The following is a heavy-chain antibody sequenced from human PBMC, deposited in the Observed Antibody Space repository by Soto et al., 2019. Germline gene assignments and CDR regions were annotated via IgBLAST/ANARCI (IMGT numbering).Heavy chain of an antibody. V-gene: IGHV1-18*01. CDR3: ARDTGFGFGYSYAFAMDV. Sequence: QVQLVQSGAEVKKPGASVKVSCKASGYTFSNYGISWVRQGPGQGLEWMGWISGYNGNTHYEEKVQDRIKMTTDKSTRKTYLELRSLRADDTAVYFCARDTGFGFGYSYAFAMDVWGQGTTVPVSS. CDR1: GYTFSNYG. D-gene: IGHD5-18*01. CDR2: ISGYNGNT. J-gene: IGHJ6*02.